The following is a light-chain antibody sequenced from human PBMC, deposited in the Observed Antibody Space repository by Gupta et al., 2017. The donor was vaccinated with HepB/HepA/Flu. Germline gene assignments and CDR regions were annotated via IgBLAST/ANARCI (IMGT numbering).Light chain of an antibody. J-gene: IGLJ1*01. CDR3: YSSDNSRSSSKV. V-gene: IGLV1-40*01. CDR2: YNN. Sequence: QSVLTPPLSVSGAPGQRVTIPRTGSSSNIGAGYDAHCYQQLPGTPPTLLIYYNNNRRSSVPPRCFAGTTCATAAPVTTRRQHADEAADYYYSSDNSRSSSKVFGTGTKVTVL. CDR1: SSNIGAGYD.